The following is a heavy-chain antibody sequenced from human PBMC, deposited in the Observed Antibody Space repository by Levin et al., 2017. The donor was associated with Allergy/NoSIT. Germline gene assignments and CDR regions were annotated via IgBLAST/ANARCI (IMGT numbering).Heavy chain of an antibody. CDR1: GFTFDDCT. D-gene: IGHD5-24*01. J-gene: IGHJ1*01. CDR3: AKERDREFLH. CDR2: ITRDGDHT. Sequence: QPGGSLRLSCAASGFTFDDCTMHWVRQAPGKGPEWVSLITRDGDHTFYADSVKGRFTISRDMRKNPLYLQTNSLRTEDSALYYCAKERDREFLHWGQGTLVTVSS. V-gene: IGHV3-43*01.